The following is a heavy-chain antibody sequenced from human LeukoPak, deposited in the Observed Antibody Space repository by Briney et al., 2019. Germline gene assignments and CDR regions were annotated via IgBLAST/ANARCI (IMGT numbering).Heavy chain of an antibody. CDR2: IYYSGST. CDR1: GGSISSYY. J-gene: IGHJ4*02. Sequence: SETLSLTCTVSGGSISSYYWSWIRQPPGKGLEWIGYIYYSGSTNYNPSLKSRVTISVDKSKNQFSLKLSSVTAADTAVYYCAGTVTKAHDYWGQGTLVTVSS. D-gene: IGHD4-17*01. CDR3: AGTVTKAHDY. V-gene: IGHV4-59*12.